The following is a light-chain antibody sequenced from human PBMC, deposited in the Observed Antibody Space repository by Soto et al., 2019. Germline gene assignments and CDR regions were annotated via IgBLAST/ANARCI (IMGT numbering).Light chain of an antibody. CDR1: QSVSSSY. Sequence: EIVLTQSPGTLSLSPGERDTLSCRASQSVSSSYLAWYQQKPGQAPRLLIYGASSRATGIPDRFSDSGSGTDFTLTISRLEPEDFAVYYCQQYGSSPQTFGQGTKVDIK. V-gene: IGKV3-20*01. CDR2: GAS. CDR3: QQYGSSPQT. J-gene: IGKJ1*01.